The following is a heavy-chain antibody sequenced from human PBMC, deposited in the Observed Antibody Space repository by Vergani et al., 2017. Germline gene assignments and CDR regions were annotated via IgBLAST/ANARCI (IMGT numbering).Heavy chain of an antibody. CDR3: AREAELMVRGVIAEGTKEVYYYYMDV. CDR1: GGTFSSYT. D-gene: IGHD3-10*01. J-gene: IGHJ6*03. Sequence: QVQLVQSGAEVKKPGSSVKVSCKASGGTFSSYTISWVRQAPGQGLEWMGGFDPEDGETIYAQKFQGRVTMTEDTSTDTAYMELSSLRSEDTAVYYCAREAELMVRGVIAEGTKEVYYYYMDVWGKGTTVTVSS. CDR2: FDPEDGET. V-gene: IGHV1-69*08.